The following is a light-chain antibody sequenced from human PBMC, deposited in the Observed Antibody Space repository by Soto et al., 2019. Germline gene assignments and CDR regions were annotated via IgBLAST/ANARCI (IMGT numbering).Light chain of an antibody. CDR1: SSDVGGYNY. CDR3: SSYSGTNNVV. V-gene: IGLV2-8*01. J-gene: IGLJ2*01. Sequence: QSALTQPPSASGSPGQSVTTSCTGTSSDVGGYNYVSWYQQHPGKAPKLIIYDVTKRPSGVPDRFSGSKSGNTASLTVSGLQAEDEADYYCSSYSGTNNVVFGGGTKVTVL. CDR2: DVT.